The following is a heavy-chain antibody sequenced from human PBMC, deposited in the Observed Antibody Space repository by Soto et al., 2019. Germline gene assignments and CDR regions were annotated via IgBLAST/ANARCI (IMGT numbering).Heavy chain of an antibody. J-gene: IGHJ4*02. CDR3: AREIFDGYSPAGY. CDR2: ISRSGTT. CDR1: GGSIDSTNF. Sequence: QVQLQESGPGLVKPSGTLSLICAVSGGSIDSTNFWSWVRQSPGNGLEWIGEISRSGTTNYNPSLVSRATISVDKSKNHLSLDRTSVTAADTAVYFCAREIFDGYSPAGYGGQGTLVTVSS. V-gene: IGHV4-4*02. D-gene: IGHD2-15*01.